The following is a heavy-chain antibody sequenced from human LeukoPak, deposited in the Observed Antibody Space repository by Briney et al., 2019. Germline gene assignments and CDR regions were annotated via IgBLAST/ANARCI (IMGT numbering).Heavy chain of an antibody. J-gene: IGHJ4*02. V-gene: IGHV5-51*01. CDR2: IYPGDSDT. D-gene: IGHD2-21*02. CDR3: ARVAYCGGDCYHFDY. Sequence: GESLKISCKGSGYSFTSYWIGWVRQMPGKGLEWMGIIYPGDSDTRYSPSFQGQVTISADKSISTAYLQWSSLKASDTAMYYCARVAYCGGDCYHFDYWGQGTLVTVSS. CDR1: GYSFTSYW.